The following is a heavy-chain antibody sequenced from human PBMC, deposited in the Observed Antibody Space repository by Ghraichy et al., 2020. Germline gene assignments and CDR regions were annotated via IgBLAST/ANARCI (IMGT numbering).Heavy chain of an antibody. D-gene: IGHD3-10*01. V-gene: IGHV4-59*08. CDR2: IYYSGST. CDR1: GGSISSYY. CDR3: ASLPGGSGSYGSELSY. Sequence: SETLSLTCTVSGGSISSYYWSWIRQPPGKGLEWIGYIYYSGSTNYNPSLKSRVTISVDTSKNQFSLKLSSVTAADTAVYYCASLPGGSGSYGSELSYWGQGTLVTVSS. J-gene: IGHJ4*02.